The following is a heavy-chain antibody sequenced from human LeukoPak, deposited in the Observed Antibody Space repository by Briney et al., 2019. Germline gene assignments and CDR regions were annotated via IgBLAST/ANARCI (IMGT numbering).Heavy chain of an antibody. V-gene: IGHV3-64D*09. CDR2: INDNGGRT. D-gene: IGHD1-26*01. CDR1: GFTFSRYA. CDR3: VKDVGGSYAFDY. J-gene: IGHJ4*02. Sequence: GGSLRLSCTASGFTFSRYAMHWVRQAPGKGLEYVSGINDNGGRTHYGDSVKGRFSISRDNSKNTLHLQMSTLRAEDTALYYCVKDVGGSYAFDYWGQGILVTVAS.